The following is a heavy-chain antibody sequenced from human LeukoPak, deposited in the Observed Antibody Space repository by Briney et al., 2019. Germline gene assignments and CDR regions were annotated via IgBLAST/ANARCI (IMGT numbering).Heavy chain of an antibody. V-gene: IGHV1-2*02. Sequence: ASVKVSCKTSGYTFIDYSIHWVRQAPGQGLEWMGWINPKSGATKSAQKFQGRVTVTRDTSISTSYMEVTRLKSDDTAIYYCARECGGDCYDAFDIWGQGTMVTVSS. CDR3: ARECGGDCYDAFDI. J-gene: IGHJ3*02. D-gene: IGHD2-21*02. CDR1: GYTFIDYS. CDR2: INPKSGAT.